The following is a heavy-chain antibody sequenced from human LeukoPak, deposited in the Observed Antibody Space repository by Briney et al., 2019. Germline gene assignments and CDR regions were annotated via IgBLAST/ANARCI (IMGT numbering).Heavy chain of an antibody. Sequence: GGSLRLSCAASGFTFSSYAMHWVRQAPGKGLEWVAVISYDGSNKYYADSVKGRFTISRDNSKNTLYLQMNSLRAEDTAVYYCARVSRANDPRRAFDIWGQGTMVTVSS. CDR3: ARVSRANDPRRAFDI. CDR2: ISYDGSNK. CDR1: GFTFSSYA. D-gene: IGHD1-1*01. J-gene: IGHJ3*02. V-gene: IGHV3-30*04.